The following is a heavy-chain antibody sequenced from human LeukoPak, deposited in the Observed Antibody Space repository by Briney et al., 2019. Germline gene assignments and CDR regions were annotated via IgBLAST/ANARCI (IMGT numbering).Heavy chain of an antibody. J-gene: IGHJ4*02. V-gene: IGHV4-4*02. D-gene: IGHD6-13*01. CDR1: GGSISSGYW. CDR3: GRNGAYSLDY. Sequence: SETLSLTCAVSGGSISSGYWWSWVRPPPGKGLEWIGEIFHSGSATYNPSLKSRVTMSVDNSKNQFSLKLSSVTAADTAVYYCGRNGAYSLDYWGQGTLVTVSS. CDR2: IFHSGSA.